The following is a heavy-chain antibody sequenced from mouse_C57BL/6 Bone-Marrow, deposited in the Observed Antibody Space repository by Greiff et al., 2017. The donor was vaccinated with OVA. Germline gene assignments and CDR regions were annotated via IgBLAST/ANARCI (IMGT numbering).Heavy chain of an antibody. CDR3: ARESDGYYNYYAMDY. D-gene: IGHD2-3*01. Sequence: EVMLVESGGGLVKPGGSLKLSCAASGFTFSSYAMSWVRQTPEKRLEWVATISDGGSYTYYPDNVKGRFTISRDNAKNNLYLQMSHLKSEDTAMYYCARESDGYYNYYAMDYWGQGTSVTVSS. V-gene: IGHV5-4*01. J-gene: IGHJ4*01. CDR1: GFTFSSYA. CDR2: ISDGGSYT.